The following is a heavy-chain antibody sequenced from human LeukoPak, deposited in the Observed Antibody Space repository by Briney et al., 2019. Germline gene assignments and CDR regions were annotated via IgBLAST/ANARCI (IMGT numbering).Heavy chain of an antibody. CDR2: IISDGSST. J-gene: IGHJ4*02. V-gene: IGHV3-74*01. D-gene: IGHD5-24*01. CDR3: ARAYSYGYKGFDY. Sequence: PGGSLRLSCEASGFTFSTYWMHWVRQAPGKGLVWVSRIISDGSSTNYADSVKGRFTISRDNAKNTLYLQMNSLRADDTAVYYCARAYSYGYKGFDYWGQGTLVTVSS. CDR1: GFTFSTYW.